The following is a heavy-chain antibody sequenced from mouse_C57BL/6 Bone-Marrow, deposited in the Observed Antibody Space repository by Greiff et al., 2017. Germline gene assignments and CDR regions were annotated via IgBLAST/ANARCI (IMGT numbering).Heavy chain of an antibody. CDR2: IYPRSGNT. V-gene: IGHV1-81*01. Sequence: VQLQQSGAELARPGASVKLSCKASGYTFTSYGISWVKQRTGQGLEWIGEIYPRSGNTYYNEKFKGKATLTADKSSSTAYMELRSLTSEASAVYFCARFYYDYDGFAYWGQGTLVTVSA. CDR1: GYTFTSYG. J-gene: IGHJ3*01. D-gene: IGHD2-4*01. CDR3: ARFYYDYDGFAY.